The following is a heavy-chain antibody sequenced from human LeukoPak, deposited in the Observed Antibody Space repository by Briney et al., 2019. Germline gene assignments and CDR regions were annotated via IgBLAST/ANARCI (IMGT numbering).Heavy chain of an antibody. Sequence: GGSLRLSCAASEFTFDDYGMGWVRQAPGKGLEWVSGINWNGGSTGYADSVKGRFTISRDNAKNSLYIQMNSLRAEDTALYYCARDIGPHAFDIWGQGTMVTVSS. CDR2: INWNGGST. V-gene: IGHV3-20*04. D-gene: IGHD1-26*01. CDR1: EFTFDDYG. J-gene: IGHJ3*02. CDR3: ARDIGPHAFDI.